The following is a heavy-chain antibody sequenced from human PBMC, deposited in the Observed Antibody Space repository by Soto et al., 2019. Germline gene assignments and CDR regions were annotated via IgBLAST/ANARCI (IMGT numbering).Heavy chain of an antibody. Sequence: HPGGSLRLSCAASGFTFDDYAMHWVRQAPGKGLEWVSGISWNSGSIGYADSVKGRFTISRDNAKNSLYLQMNSLRAEDTALYYCATGGTYYYYYMDVWGKGTTVTVSS. CDR3: ATGGTYYYYYMDV. V-gene: IGHV3-9*01. CDR1: GFTFDDYA. D-gene: IGHD1-1*01. J-gene: IGHJ6*03. CDR2: ISWNSGSI.